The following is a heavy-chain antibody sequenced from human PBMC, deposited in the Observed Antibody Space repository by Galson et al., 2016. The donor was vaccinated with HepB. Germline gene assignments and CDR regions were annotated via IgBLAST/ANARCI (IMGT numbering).Heavy chain of an antibody. CDR2: ITQDGSEK. J-gene: IGHJ4*01. D-gene: IGHD3-16*01. V-gene: IGHV3-7*01. Sequence: SLRLSCAASGFAFGSYWMSWVRQAPGKGLEWVANITQDGSEKYFVDSVKGRFTISRDNSKNSLYLQMNCLRAEATAVYYCAKGRGGVSNDWGHGTLVTVSS. CDR3: AKGRGGVSND. CDR1: GFAFGSYW.